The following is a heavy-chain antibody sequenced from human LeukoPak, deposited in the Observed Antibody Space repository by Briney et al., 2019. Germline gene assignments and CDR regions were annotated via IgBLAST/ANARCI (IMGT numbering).Heavy chain of an antibody. D-gene: IGHD1-26*01. Sequence: GGSLRLSCVVSGISLSNYAMTWVRQAPGKGLVWVSRIASDGSTAYADSVKGRFTISRDNAKDTVYLQMNSLRVEGTAVYYCIGSGGWPGYWGQGTLVTVSS. CDR2: IASDGST. J-gene: IGHJ4*02. CDR3: IGSGGWPGY. CDR1: GISLSNYA. V-gene: IGHV3-74*01.